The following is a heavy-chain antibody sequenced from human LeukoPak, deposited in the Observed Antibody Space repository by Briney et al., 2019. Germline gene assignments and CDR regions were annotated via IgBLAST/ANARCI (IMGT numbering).Heavy chain of an antibody. D-gene: IGHD3-22*01. CDR1: GFTFSSYT. J-gene: IGHJ3*02. CDR3: ARDLYDSSGYSVDAFDI. V-gene: IGHV3-21*01. CDR2: ISSSSSYI. Sequence: PGGSLRLSCAASGFTFSSYTMNWVRQAPGKGLEWVSSISSSSSYIHYADSVKGRFTIPRDNAKNSLYLQMNSLRAEDTAVYYCARDLYDSSGYSVDAFDIWGQGTMVTVSS.